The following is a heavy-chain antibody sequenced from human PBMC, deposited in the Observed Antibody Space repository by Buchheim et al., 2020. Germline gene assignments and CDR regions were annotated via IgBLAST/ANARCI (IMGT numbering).Heavy chain of an antibody. V-gene: IGHV4-34*01. D-gene: IGHD5-24*01. Sequence: QVQLQQWGAGLLKPSETLSLTCAVYGGSFSGYXWSWIRQPPGKGLEWIGEINHSGSTNYNPSLKSRVTXSVDTSKNQFYLKLSSVTAADTAVYYCARGRDGYYYYYYYGMDVWGQGTT. CDR3: ARGRDGYYYYYYYGMDV. CDR2: INHSGST. J-gene: IGHJ6*02. CDR1: GGSFSGYX.